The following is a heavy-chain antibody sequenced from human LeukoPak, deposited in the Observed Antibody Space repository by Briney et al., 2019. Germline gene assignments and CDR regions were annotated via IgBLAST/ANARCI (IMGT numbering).Heavy chain of an antibody. CDR1: GGSISNNNYF. CDR3: ARLDGSGSYLGYFDY. D-gene: IGHD3-10*01. Sequence: PSETLSLTCTVSGGSISNNNYFWGWIRHPPGKGLEWIGSIYYSGSTYYNPSLNSRVTISVDTSKNQFSLKLSSVTAADTALYYCARLDGSGSYLGYFDYWGQGTRVTVSS. J-gene: IGHJ4*02. CDR2: IYYSGST. V-gene: IGHV4-39*01.